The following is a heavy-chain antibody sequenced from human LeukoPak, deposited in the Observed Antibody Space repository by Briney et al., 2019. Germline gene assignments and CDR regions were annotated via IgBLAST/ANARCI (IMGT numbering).Heavy chain of an antibody. CDR3: AGGVTKYDY. CDR1: GYTISSYW. CDR2: INPGDSDT. D-gene: IGHD3-3*01. Sequence: GESLKISCKGSGYTISSYWIGWVRQMPGKGLEWMGIINPGDSDTRYSPSIQGRVTISVDKSISTAFLQWSSLKASDTAMYYCAGGVTKYDYWGQGTLVTVSS. J-gene: IGHJ4*02. V-gene: IGHV5-51*01.